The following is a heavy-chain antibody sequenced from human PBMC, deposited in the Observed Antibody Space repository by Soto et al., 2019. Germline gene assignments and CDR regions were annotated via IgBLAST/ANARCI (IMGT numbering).Heavy chain of an antibody. CDR1: GYTFTSYY. Sequence: QVQLVQSGAEVKKPGASVKVSCKASGYTFTSYYMHWVRQAPGQGLEWMGIINPSGGSTTYAQKFQGRVTLTRDTSTSTVCMELSSLSSEDTAVYYCAEYGDYYGYWGQGTLVTVSS. V-gene: IGHV1-46*01. D-gene: IGHD4-17*01. CDR2: INPSGGST. J-gene: IGHJ4*02. CDR3: AEYGDYYGY.